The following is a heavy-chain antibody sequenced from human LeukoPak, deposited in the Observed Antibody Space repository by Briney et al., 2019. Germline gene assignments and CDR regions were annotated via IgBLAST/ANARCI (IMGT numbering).Heavy chain of an antibody. V-gene: IGHV4-59*01. CDR2: IYYNGNT. D-gene: IGHD3-16*01. CDR3: ARDASSDGGYFDH. Sequence: PSETLSLTCTFSGGSMSLYFWNWIRQPPGKGLEYIGYIYYNGNTNYNPSLQSRVTMSVDTSKNQFSLKLTSVTAADTAVYYCARDASSDGGYFDHWGQGTLVTVSS. J-gene: IGHJ4*02. CDR1: GGSMSLYF.